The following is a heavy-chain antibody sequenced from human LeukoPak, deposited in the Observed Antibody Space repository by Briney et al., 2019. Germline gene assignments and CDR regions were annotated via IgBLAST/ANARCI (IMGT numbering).Heavy chain of an antibody. J-gene: IGHJ4*02. V-gene: IGHV3-48*03. D-gene: IGHD2-21*02. CDR1: GFTFSTYE. CDR3: ARAVVVTALDY. CDR2: ITSSGSTI. Sequence: GGSLRLSCAASGFTFSTYEMNWVRQAPGKGLEWVSYITSSGSTIHYADSVKGRFTISRDNAKNSLYLQMNSLRAEDTAVYYCARAVVVTALDYWGQGTLVTVSP.